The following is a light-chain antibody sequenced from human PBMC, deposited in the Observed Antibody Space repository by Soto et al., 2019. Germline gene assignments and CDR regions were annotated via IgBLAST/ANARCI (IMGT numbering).Light chain of an antibody. J-gene: IGKJ2*01. CDR1: QSISSY. Sequence: DIQMTQSPSSLSASVGDRVTITCRASQSISSYLNWYQQKPGKAPKLLIYAASSLQSGVPSRFSGSGSWTDFSLTISSLQPEDFATYYCLQSYSTLGNTFGQGTKLEIK. CDR2: AAS. CDR3: LQSYSTLGNT. V-gene: IGKV1-39*01.